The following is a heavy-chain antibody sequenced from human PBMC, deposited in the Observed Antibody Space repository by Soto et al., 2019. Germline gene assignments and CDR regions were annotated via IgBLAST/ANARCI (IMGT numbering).Heavy chain of an antibody. V-gene: IGHV4-59*08. Sequence: SETLSLTCTVSGGSISSYYWSWIRQPPGKGLEWIGYIYYSGSTNYNPSLKSRVTISVDTSKNQFSLQWSSLKASDSAMYFCARHYYYDSSYYYPTNTQLPLDYWGQGTLVTVSS. CDR3: ARHYYYDSSYYYPTNTQLPLDY. J-gene: IGHJ4*02. CDR1: GGSISSYY. CDR2: IYYSGST. D-gene: IGHD3-22*01.